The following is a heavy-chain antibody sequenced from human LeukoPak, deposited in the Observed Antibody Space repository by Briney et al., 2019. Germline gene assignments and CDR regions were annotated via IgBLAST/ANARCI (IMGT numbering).Heavy chain of an antibody. D-gene: IGHD4-17*01. Sequence: SETLSLTCTVSGGSISGFYWSWIQQPAGKGLEWIGRINQSGGTNYNPSLKSRVTMSTDTSSNKFSLNLRSVTVADTAVYYCAREYGDLDYWGRGTLVTVSS. J-gene: IGHJ4*02. CDR3: AREYGDLDY. V-gene: IGHV4-4*07. CDR2: INQSGGT. CDR1: GGSISGFY.